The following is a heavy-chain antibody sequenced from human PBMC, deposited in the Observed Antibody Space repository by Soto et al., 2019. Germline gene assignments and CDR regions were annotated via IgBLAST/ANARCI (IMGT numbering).Heavy chain of an antibody. V-gene: IGHV1-69*01. J-gene: IGHJ5*02. D-gene: IGHD3-16*01. Sequence: QVQLVQSGAEVKKPGSSVKVSCKASGGTFSSYAISWVRQAPGQGLEWMGGIIPIFGTANYAQKFQGRVTITADESTSTAYMELSSLRSEDTTVYYCARDRRRMGGGAPTNWFDPWGQGTLVTVSS. CDR1: GGTFSSYA. CDR3: ARDRRRMGGGAPTNWFDP. CDR2: IIPIFGTA.